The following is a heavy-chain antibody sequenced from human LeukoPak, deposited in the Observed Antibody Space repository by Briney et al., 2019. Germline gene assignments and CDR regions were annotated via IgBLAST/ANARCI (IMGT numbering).Heavy chain of an antibody. J-gene: IGHJ5*02. CDR1: GGSISSYY. CDR2: IYYSGST. CDR3: ARGAPVAGTLHLP. Sequence: SSETLSLTCTVSGGSISSYYWSWIRQPPGKGLEWIGYIYYSGSTNHNPSLKSRVTISVDTSKNQFSLKLSSVTAADTAVYYCARGAPVAGTLHLPWGQGTLVTVSS. V-gene: IGHV4-59*01. D-gene: IGHD6-19*01.